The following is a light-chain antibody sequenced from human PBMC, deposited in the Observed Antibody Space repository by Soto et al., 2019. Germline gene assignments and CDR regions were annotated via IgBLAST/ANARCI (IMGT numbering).Light chain of an antibody. J-gene: IGKJ5*01. V-gene: IGKV3-20*01. CDR3: QQYKSWPIT. CDR1: QTLSSSY. Sequence: EIVLTQSPGTLSLSPGERATLSCRASQTLSSSYLVWYQQKPGQAPRLLIYGASSRATGIPDRFSGSGSGTDFTLTISRLEPEDCAVYYCQQYKSWPITFGQGTRLEI. CDR2: GAS.